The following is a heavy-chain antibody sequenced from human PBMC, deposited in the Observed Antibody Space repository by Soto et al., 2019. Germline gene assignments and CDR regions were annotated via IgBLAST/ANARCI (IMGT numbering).Heavy chain of an antibody. Sequence: PGGSLRLSCAASGFTFSSYAMSWVRQAPGKGLEWVSAISGSGGSTYYADSVKGRFTISRDNSKNTLYLQMNSLRAEDTAVYYCAKESTSGWYTNYGMDVWGQGTTVTVSS. V-gene: IGHV3-23*01. CDR1: GFTFSSYA. J-gene: IGHJ6*02. CDR3: AKESTSGWYTNYGMDV. D-gene: IGHD6-19*01. CDR2: ISGSGGST.